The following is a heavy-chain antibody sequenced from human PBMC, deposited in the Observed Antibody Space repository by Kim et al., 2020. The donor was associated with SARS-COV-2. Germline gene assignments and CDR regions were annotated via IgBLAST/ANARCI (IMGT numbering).Heavy chain of an antibody. CDR3: ARDRSHRDYPPI. J-gene: IGHJ3*02. V-gene: IGHV4-39*02. D-gene: IGHD3-16*01. Sequence: YYNPSFKIRVTISVDTSKTQFSLKLSSVTAADTAVYYCARDRSHRDYPPIWGQGTMVTVS.